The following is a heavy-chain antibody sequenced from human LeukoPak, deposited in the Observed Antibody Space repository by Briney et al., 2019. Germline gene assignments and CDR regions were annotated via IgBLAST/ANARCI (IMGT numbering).Heavy chain of an antibody. CDR1: GFTFSSYA. CDR3: AKVLVVWFGELLPCFDY. V-gene: IGHV3-23*01. Sequence: GGSLRLSCAASGFTFSSYAMSWVRQAPGKGLEWVSAISGSGGSTYYADSVKGRFTISRDNSKNTLYLQMSSLRAEDTAVYYCAKVLVVWFGELLPCFDYWGQGTLVTVSS. J-gene: IGHJ4*02. D-gene: IGHD3-10*01. CDR2: ISGSGGST.